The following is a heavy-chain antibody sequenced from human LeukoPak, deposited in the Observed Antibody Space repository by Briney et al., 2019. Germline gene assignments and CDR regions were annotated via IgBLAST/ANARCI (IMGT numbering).Heavy chain of an antibody. D-gene: IGHD3-10*01. CDR3: ATDHGSGLMDV. J-gene: IGHJ6*04. Sequence: PSETLSVTCTVAGGSIRSYYWSLIRQPAGRGLQWLGRIYTSGSTTYNPSLKSRVTISVDKSKNQFSLTLSSVTAADTALYYCATDHGSGLMDVWGKGTTVTVSS. CDR1: GGSIRSYY. CDR2: IYTSGST. V-gene: IGHV4-4*07.